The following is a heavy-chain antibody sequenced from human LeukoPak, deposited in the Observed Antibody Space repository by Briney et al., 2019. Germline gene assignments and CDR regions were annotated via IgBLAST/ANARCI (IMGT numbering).Heavy chain of an antibody. Sequence: SETLSLTCSVSGGSISSYYWSWIRQPPGKGLEWIGYIYYSGSTNYNPSLKSRVTISVDTSKNQFSLKLSSVTAADTAVYYCARHDWELPDYWGQGTLVTVSS. CDR3: ARHDWELPDY. D-gene: IGHD1-26*01. J-gene: IGHJ4*02. CDR1: GGSISSYY. CDR2: IYYSGST. V-gene: IGHV4-59*08.